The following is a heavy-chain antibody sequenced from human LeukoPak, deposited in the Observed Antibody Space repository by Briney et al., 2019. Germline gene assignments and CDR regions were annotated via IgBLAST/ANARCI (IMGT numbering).Heavy chain of an antibody. CDR3: AELGITMIGGV. CDR2: VSSSGSTT. CDR1: GFNIRDYG. J-gene: IGHJ6*04. D-gene: IGHD3-10*02. V-gene: IGHV3-48*01. Sequence: HAGESLRLSCVTVGFNIRDYGFNWVRQTPGKGLEWVSYVSSSGSTTSYADSVKGRFTISRDNAKNSLYLQMNSLRAEDTAVYYCAELGITMIGGVWGKGTTVTISS.